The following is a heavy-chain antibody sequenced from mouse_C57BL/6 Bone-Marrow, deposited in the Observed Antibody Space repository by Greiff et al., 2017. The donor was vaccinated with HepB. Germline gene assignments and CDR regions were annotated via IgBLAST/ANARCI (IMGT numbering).Heavy chain of an antibody. J-gene: IGHJ4*01. CDR3: ASYGSREYYAMDY. CDR1: GFSLTSYA. D-gene: IGHD1-1*01. Sequence: VKLVESGPGLVAPSQSLSITCTVSGFSLTSYAISWVRQPPGKGLEWLGVIWTGGGTNYNSALKSRLSISKDNSKSQVFLKMNSLQTDDTARYYCASYGSREYYAMDYWGQGTSVTVSS. V-gene: IGHV2-9-1*01. CDR2: IWTGGGT.